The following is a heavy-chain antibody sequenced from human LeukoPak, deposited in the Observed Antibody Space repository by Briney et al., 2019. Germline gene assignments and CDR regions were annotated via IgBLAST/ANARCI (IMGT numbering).Heavy chain of an antibody. J-gene: IGHJ4*02. CDR1: GYTFTGYY. Sequence: ASVKVSCKASGYTFTGYYMHWVRQAPGQGLEWMGWINPNSGGTNYAQKFQGRVTMTRDTSISTAYMELSRLRSDDTAVYYCARGASGSYYLTPFDYWGQGTLVTVSS. CDR3: ARGASGSYYLTPFDY. D-gene: IGHD1-26*01. V-gene: IGHV1-2*02. CDR2: INPNSGGT.